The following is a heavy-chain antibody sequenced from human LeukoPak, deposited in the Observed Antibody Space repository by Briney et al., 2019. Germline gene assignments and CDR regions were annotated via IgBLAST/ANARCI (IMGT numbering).Heavy chain of an antibody. CDR2: MNSDGSTT. CDR3: VRSDWFDP. V-gene: IGHV3-74*01. J-gene: IGHJ5*02. Sequence: PGGSLRLSCAASGFTFSSSWMHWVRQAPGKGLVWVSRMNSDGSTTNYADSVKGRFTISRDNAKNTLYLQMNSLRVEDTAVYYCVRSDWFDPWGQGTLVTVSS. CDR1: GFTFSSSW.